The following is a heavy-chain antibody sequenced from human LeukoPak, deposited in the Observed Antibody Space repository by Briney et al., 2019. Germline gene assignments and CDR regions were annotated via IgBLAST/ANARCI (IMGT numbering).Heavy chain of an antibody. CDR2: IYTGGST. CDR1: GGSISSYY. V-gene: IGHV4-4*07. CDR3: ARDRLWFGELTWYFDY. Sequence: SETLSLTCTVSGGSISSYYWSWIRQPAGKGLEWIGRIYTGGSTNYNPSLKSRVTMSVDTSKNQFSLKLSSVTAADTAVYYCARDRLWFGELTWYFDYWGQGTLVTVSS. D-gene: IGHD3-10*01. J-gene: IGHJ4*02.